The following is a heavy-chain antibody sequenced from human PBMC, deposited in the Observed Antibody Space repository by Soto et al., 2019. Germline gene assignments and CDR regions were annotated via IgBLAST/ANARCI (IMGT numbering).Heavy chain of an antibody. CDR2: LYTSGST. D-gene: IGHD6-6*01. CDR1: GGSFSSLC. J-gene: IGHJ6*02. Sequence: PSETLSLTCTVSGGSFSSLCLNWVRQPAGKGLEWTGRLYTSGSTNYNPSLKSRLTMSVDTSKNQFFLRVRSVTAADTAVYYCAREEQLGPYYYYTMDVWGQGTTVTVSS. CDR3: AREEQLGPYYYYTMDV. V-gene: IGHV4-4*07.